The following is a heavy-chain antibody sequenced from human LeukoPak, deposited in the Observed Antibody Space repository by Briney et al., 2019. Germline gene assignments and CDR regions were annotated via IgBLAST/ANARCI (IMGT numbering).Heavy chain of an antibody. J-gene: IGHJ4*02. CDR1: GFTFSSYS. CDR3: ARELAVRFLEWLSPWFDY. V-gene: IGHV3-48*02. D-gene: IGHD3-3*01. Sequence: GGSLRLSCAASGFTFSSYSMNWVRQAPGKGLEWVSYISSSSSTIYYADSVKGRFTISRDNAKNSLYLQMNSLRDEDTAVYYCARELAVRFLEWLSPWFDYWGQGTLVTVSS. CDR2: ISSSSSTI.